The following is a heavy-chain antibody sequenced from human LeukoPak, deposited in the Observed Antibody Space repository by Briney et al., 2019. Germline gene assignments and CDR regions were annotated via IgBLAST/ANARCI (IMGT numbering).Heavy chain of an antibody. Sequence: ASVKVSCKASGYTFTSYGISWVRQAPGQGLEWMGWISAYNGNTNYAQKFQGRVTITADESTSTAYMELSSLRSEDTAVYYCARDRDAYYMDVWGKGTTVTVSS. CDR2: ISAYNGNT. V-gene: IGHV1-18*01. CDR3: ARDRDAYYMDV. J-gene: IGHJ6*03. CDR1: GYTFTSYG.